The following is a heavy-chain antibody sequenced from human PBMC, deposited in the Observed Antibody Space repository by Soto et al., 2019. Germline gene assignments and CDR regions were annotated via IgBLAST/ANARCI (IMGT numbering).Heavy chain of an antibody. CDR2: MNPNSGNT. J-gene: IGHJ6*02. Sequence: ASVKVSCKASGYTFTSYDINWVRQATGQGLEWMGWMNPNSGNTGYAQKFQGRVTMTRNTSISTAYMELSSLRSEDTAVYYCARGLLVSGRYYYYYGMDVWGQGTTVTVYS. CDR1: GYTFTSYD. V-gene: IGHV1-8*01. D-gene: IGHD1-26*01. CDR3: ARGLLVSGRYYYYYGMDV.